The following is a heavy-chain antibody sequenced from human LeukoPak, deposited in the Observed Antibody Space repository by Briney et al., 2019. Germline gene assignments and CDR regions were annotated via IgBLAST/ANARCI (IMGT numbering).Heavy chain of an antibody. CDR3: ARHDRNSGRYYDFDY. Sequence: SETLSLTCTVSGGSTSSYYWSWIRQPPGKGLEWIGYIYYSGSTNYNPSLKSRVTISVDTSKNQFSLKLSSVTAADTALYYCARHDRNSGRYYDFDYWGPGTLVTVSS. CDR1: GGSTSSYY. V-gene: IGHV4-59*08. J-gene: IGHJ4*02. CDR2: IYYSGST. D-gene: IGHD1-26*01.